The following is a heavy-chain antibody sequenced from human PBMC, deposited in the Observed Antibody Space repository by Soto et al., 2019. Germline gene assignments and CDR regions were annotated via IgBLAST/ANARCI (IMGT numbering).Heavy chain of an antibody. D-gene: IGHD5-18*01. Sequence: QAQLVESGGGVVQPGRSLRLSCAASGFAFSRYGMHWVRQAPGTGLEWVAVISYDGSLQHYADSVKGRFPISRDNSKNMVLLQMSRLRAEETAVYYCVSDRGYGHASVPYSWGQGTLVSVSS. CDR2: ISYDGSLQ. V-gene: IGHV3-30*03. CDR1: GFAFSRYG. J-gene: IGHJ4*02. CDR3: VSDRGYGHASVPYS.